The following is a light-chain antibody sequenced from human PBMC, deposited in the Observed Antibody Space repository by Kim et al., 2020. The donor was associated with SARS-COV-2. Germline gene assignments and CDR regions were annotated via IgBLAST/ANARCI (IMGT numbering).Light chain of an antibody. CDR1: CSDVCGYSH. Sequence: GQSITVSCTESCSDVCGYSHVSWHQQYPGKAPKIMIYDVTKRPSGVSNRFSGSKSGNTASLTISGLQAEDEADYYCSSYTSTNTLVFGVGTQLTVL. J-gene: IGLJ2*01. V-gene: IGLV2-14*04. CDR3: SSYTSTNTLV. CDR2: DVT.